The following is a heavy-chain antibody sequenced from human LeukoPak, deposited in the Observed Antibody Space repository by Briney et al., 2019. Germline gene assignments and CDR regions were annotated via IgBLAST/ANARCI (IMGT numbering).Heavy chain of an antibody. CDR1: GGSISSYY. CDR2: IYYSGST. CDR3: ARGSYSSSWYFDY. Sequence: SETLSLTCTVSGGSISSYYWSWIRQPPGKGLEWIGYIYYSGSTNYNPSLKSRVTISVDTSKNQFSLKLSSVTAADTAVYYCARGSYSSSWYFDYWGQGTLVTVSS. V-gene: IGHV4-59*12. J-gene: IGHJ4*02. D-gene: IGHD6-13*01.